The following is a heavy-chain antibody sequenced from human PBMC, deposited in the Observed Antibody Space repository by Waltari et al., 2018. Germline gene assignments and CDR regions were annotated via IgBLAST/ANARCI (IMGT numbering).Heavy chain of an antibody. CDR3: ARDLGYCGGDCGWFDP. CDR2: IKQDGSEK. J-gene: IGHJ5*02. Sequence: EVQLVESGGGLVQPGGSLRLSCAASGFTFSSYWMSWVRQAPGKGLEWVANIKQDGSEKNYVDSVKGRFTISRDNAKNSLYLQMNSLRAEDTAVYYCARDLGYCGGDCGWFDPWGQGTLVTVSS. D-gene: IGHD2-21*01. CDR1: GFTFSSYW. V-gene: IGHV3-7*01.